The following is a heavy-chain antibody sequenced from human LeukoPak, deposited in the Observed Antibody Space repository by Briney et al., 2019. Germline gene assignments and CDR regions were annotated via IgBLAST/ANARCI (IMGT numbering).Heavy chain of an antibody. D-gene: IGHD6-19*01. CDR1: GFTFSRYA. CDR2: VSTDGET. CDR3: ARSRSGSVAGTSDY. Sequence: GGALRLSCAASGFTFSRYAMSWVRQAPGKGLEWVSSVSTDGETYYTDSVKGRFTFSRDTSMNTLFLKMTSLRAEDTALYYCARSRSGSVAGTSDYWGQGTLVIVSS. V-gene: IGHV3-23*01. J-gene: IGHJ4*02.